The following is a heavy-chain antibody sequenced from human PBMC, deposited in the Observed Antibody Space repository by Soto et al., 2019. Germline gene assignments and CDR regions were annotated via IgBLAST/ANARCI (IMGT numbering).Heavy chain of an antibody. Sequence: ASVKVSCKASGYTFTGYYMHWVRQAPGQGLEWMGWINPNSGGTNYAQKFQGWVTMTRDTSISTAYMELSRLRSDDTAVYYCARDSSSWYPGLLRFQHWGQGTLVTVSS. CDR3: ARDSSSWYPGLLRFQH. J-gene: IGHJ1*01. CDR1: GYTFTGYY. D-gene: IGHD6-13*01. CDR2: INPNSGGT. V-gene: IGHV1-2*04.